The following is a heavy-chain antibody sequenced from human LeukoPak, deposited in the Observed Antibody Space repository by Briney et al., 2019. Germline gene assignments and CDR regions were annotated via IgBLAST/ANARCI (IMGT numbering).Heavy chain of an antibody. J-gene: IGHJ6*03. CDR1: GYTFTSYD. CDR2: MNPNSGNT. Sequence: ASVKVSCKASGYTFTSYDINWVRQATGQGLEWMGWMNPNSGNTGYAQEFQGRVTMTRNTSISTAYMELSSLRSEDTAVYYCARVRDYYYYMDVWGKGTTVTVSS. CDR3: ARVRDYYYYMDV. V-gene: IGHV1-8*01.